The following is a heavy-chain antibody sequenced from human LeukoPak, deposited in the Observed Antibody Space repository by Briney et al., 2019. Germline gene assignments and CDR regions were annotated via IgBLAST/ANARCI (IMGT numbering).Heavy chain of an antibody. Sequence: GGSLRLSCAASGFTFSSYEMNWVRQAPGKGLEWVSYISSSGSTIYYADSVKGRFTISRDNAKNSLYLQMNSLRAEDTAVYYCAGLSGSWHAYYYYYYYMDVWGKGTTVTISS. CDR1: GFTFSSYE. J-gene: IGHJ6*03. CDR3: AGLSGSWHAYYYYYYYMDV. D-gene: IGHD6-13*01. CDR2: ISSSGSTI. V-gene: IGHV3-48*03.